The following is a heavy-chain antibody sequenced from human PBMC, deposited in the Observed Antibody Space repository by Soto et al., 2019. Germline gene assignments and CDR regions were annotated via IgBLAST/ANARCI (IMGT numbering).Heavy chain of an antibody. Sequence: GASVKVSCKASGYTFTSYYMHWVRQAPGQGLEWMGIINPSGGSTSYAQKFQGRVTMTRDTSTSTVYMELSSLRSEDTAVYYCAREGDDYSIPYYYYYGMDVWGQGTTVTVSS. J-gene: IGHJ6*02. CDR2: INPSGGST. D-gene: IGHD4-4*01. CDR3: AREGDDYSIPYYYYYGMDV. CDR1: GYTFTSYY. V-gene: IGHV1-46*01.